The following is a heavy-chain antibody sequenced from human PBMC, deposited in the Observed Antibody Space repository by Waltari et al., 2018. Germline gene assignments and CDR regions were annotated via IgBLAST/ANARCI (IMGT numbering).Heavy chain of an antibody. CDR1: GVTFSYYS. Sequence: EVQLVESGGGLVRRGGSLRLSCAASGVTFSYYSMTWVRQAPGKGPEWISFITSDGTHTTYADSVRGRFTISRDNAKNSLFLQINSLRADDTAVYYCARDRRPTLILGSGAFDIWGQGIKVNVSS. V-gene: IGHV3-21*01. CDR2: ITSDGTHT. D-gene: IGHD3-22*01. J-gene: IGHJ3*02. CDR3: ARDRRPTLILGSGAFDI.